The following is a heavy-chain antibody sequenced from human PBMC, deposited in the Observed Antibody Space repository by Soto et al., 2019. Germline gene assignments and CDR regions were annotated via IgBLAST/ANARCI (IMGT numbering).Heavy chain of an antibody. V-gene: IGHV3-7*01. CDR1: GFTFSSYW. D-gene: IGHD2-2*01. J-gene: IGHJ6*03. CDR2: IKQDGSEK. Sequence: GGSLRLSCAASGFTFSSYWMSWVRQAPGKGLEWVANIKQDGSEKYYVGSVKGRFTISRDNAKNSLYLQMNSLRAEDTAVYYCARVPAAMGAYYYYMDVWGKGTTVTVSS. CDR3: ARVPAAMGAYYYYMDV.